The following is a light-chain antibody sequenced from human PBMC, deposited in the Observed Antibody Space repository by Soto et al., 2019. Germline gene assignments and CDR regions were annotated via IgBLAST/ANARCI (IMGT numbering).Light chain of an antibody. CDR2: KAP. CDR1: QNVSNW. V-gene: IGKV1-5*03. Sequence: DVEMTQSPSTLPTSIGDRVTINCRASQNVSNWLAWYQQKPGKAPKLLIYKAPRLESGVPSRFSASGSGSDFPLTINSLQSDDVATYFCQQYSKESTFGQGTKLEIK. J-gene: IGKJ2*01. CDR3: QQYSKEST.